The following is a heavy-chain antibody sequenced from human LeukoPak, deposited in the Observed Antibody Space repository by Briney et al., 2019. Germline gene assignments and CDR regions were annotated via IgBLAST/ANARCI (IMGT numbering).Heavy chain of an antibody. CDR1: GGSISSGGYY. Sequence: SETLSLTCTVSGGSISSGGYYWSWIRQHPGKGLEWLGYIYYSGSTYYNPSLKSRVTISVDTSKNQFSLKLSSVTAADTAVYYCARGGWTVTIPNYYYGMDVWGQGTTVTVSS. CDR2: IYYSGST. D-gene: IGHD4-17*01. CDR3: ARGGWTVTIPNYYYGMDV. V-gene: IGHV4-31*03. J-gene: IGHJ6*02.